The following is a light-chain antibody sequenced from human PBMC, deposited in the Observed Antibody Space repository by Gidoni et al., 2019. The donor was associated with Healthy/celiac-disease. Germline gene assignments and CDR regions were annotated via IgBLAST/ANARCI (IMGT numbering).Light chain of an antibody. V-gene: IGKV4-1*01. CDR2: SAS. CDR1: QSVLYSSNNKNY. CDR3: QQYYSTPLT. Sequence: DIVMTQSPDSLAVSLGERATINCKSSQSVLYSSNNKNYLAWYQQKPGQPPTLLIYSASTRESGVPDRFSGSGSGTDFTLTISSLQAEDVAVYYCQQYYSTPLTFXGXTKVEIK. J-gene: IGKJ4*01.